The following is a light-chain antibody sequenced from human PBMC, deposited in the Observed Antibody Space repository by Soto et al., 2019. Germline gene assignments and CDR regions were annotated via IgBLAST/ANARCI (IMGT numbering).Light chain of an antibody. Sequence: EIVMTQYTATLSLAPGERAALSFRASQTIDNTLAWYQRKPGQAPRLLIYDASTRATGVPARFSGSGSGTDFTLTISSLQSEYFAVYYCQHYNYWPYTFGQGTKVDIK. CDR1: QTIDNT. CDR3: QHYNYWPYT. CDR2: DAS. V-gene: IGKV3-15*01. J-gene: IGKJ2*01.